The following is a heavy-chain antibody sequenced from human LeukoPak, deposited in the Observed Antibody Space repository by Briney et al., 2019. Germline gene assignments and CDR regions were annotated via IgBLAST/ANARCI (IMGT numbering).Heavy chain of an antibody. J-gene: IGHJ4*02. Sequence: GASVKVSCKASGYTFTDYYMHWVRQAPGQGLEWMGWINPDSGGTNYAQNLQGRVTMTRDTSISTAYMELSRLRSDDTAVYYCARPFIETPSLGALDYWGQGTLVTVSS. D-gene: IGHD4-23*01. V-gene: IGHV1-2*02. CDR1: GYTFTDYY. CDR3: ARPFIETPSLGALDY. CDR2: INPDSGGT.